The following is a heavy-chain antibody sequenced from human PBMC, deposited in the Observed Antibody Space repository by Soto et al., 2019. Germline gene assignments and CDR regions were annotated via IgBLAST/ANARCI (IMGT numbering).Heavy chain of an antibody. CDR1: GFPFNDYS. CDR3: ARPRGPRGYDLIDY. CDR2: INPSGDSV. D-gene: IGHD5-12*01. J-gene: IGHJ4*02. Sequence: EVQVVESGGGLVKPGGSLRLACAASGFPFNDYSWNWVRQAPGKGLEWVASINPSGDSVYYADSVKGRFTISRDKAKNTLYLQMNSLRAEDTAVYYCARPRGPRGYDLIDYWGQGTLVTVSS. V-gene: IGHV3-21*02.